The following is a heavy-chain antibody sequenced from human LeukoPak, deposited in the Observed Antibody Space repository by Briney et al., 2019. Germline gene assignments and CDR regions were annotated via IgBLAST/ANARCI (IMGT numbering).Heavy chain of an antibody. CDR1: GFTFDDYA. CDR3: AKEEGYRAFDY. Sequence: GGSLRLSCAASGFTFDDYAMHWVRQAPGKGLEWVSGISWNSGSIGYADSAKGRFTISRDNAKNSLYLQMNSLRAEDTALYYCAKEEGYRAFDYWGQGTLVTVSS. J-gene: IGHJ4*02. V-gene: IGHV3-9*01. CDR2: ISWNSGSI. D-gene: IGHD2-15*01.